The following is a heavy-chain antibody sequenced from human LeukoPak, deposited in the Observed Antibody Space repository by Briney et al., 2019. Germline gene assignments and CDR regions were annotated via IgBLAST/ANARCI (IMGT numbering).Heavy chain of an antibody. D-gene: IGHD6-6*01. V-gene: IGHV3-21*01. CDR3: ARGDTSSSGEHFQH. J-gene: IGHJ1*01. CDR2: ISSSSSYI. Sequence: GGSLRLSCAASGFTFSSYAMNWVRQAPGKGLEWASSISSSSSYIYYADSVKGRFTISRDNAKNSLYLQMNNLRVEDTAVYYCARGDTSSSGEHFQHWGQGTLVTVSS. CDR1: GFTFSSYA.